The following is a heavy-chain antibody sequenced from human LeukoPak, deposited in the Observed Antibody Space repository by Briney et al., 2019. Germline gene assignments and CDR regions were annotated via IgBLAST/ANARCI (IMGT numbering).Heavy chain of an antibody. CDR1: GGSISSSSYY. Sequence: SETLSLTCTVSGGSISSSSYYWGWIRQPPGKGLEWIGSIYYSGCTYYNPPLKSRVTISVDTSKNQFSLKLNSLTTADTAVYYCTRGAGWLIDYWGQGILVTVSS. D-gene: IGHD3-16*01. CDR3: TRGAGWLIDY. CDR2: IYYSGCT. J-gene: IGHJ4*02. V-gene: IGHV4-39*07.